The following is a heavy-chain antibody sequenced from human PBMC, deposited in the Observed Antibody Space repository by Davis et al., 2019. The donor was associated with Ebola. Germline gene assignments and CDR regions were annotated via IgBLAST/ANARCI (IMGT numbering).Heavy chain of an antibody. Sequence: PGGSLRLSCAASGFTFSSYWMSWVRQAPGKGLEWVSAISGSGGSTYYADSVKGRFTISRDNSKNTLYVQMNSLRAEDTAVYYCARDFGLAAAGTAFDYWGQGTLVTVSS. V-gene: IGHV3-23*01. CDR1: GFTFSSYW. CDR3: ARDFGLAAAGTAFDY. J-gene: IGHJ4*02. CDR2: ISGSGGST. D-gene: IGHD6-13*01.